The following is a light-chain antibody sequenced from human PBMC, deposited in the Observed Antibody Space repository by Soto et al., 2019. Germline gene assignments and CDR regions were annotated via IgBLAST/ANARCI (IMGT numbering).Light chain of an antibody. J-gene: IGKJ5*01. CDR3: QQYDNSIT. Sequence: EIVLTQSPGPLSLSPGETATLSCRASQSVSSNNLAWYHQKPGQTPRLLIYGASSRATGIPDRFSGSGSGTDFTLSISRLEPEEFAVYYCQQYDNSITFGQGTRLEI. V-gene: IGKV3-20*01. CDR1: QSVSSNN. CDR2: GAS.